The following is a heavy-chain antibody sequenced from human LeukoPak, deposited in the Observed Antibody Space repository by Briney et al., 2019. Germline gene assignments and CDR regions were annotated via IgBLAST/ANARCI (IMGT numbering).Heavy chain of an antibody. D-gene: IGHD2-2*01. V-gene: IGHV4-59*12. Sequence: SETLSLTCTVSGGSISSYYWSWIRQPPGKGLEWIGYIYYSGSTNYNPSLKSRVTISVDTSKNQFSLNLSSVTAADTAVYYCARAVPAAWCFDLWGRGTLVTVSS. CDR3: ARAVPAAWCFDL. CDR1: GGSISSYY. J-gene: IGHJ2*01. CDR2: IYYSGST.